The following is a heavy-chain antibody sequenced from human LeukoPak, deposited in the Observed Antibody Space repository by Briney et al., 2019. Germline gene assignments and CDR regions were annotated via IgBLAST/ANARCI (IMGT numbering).Heavy chain of an antibody. CDR3: AKDLLGEGDYFDY. V-gene: IGHV3-23*01. J-gene: IGHJ4*02. D-gene: IGHD3-16*01. Sequence: GGSLRLSCAASGFTFSSYAMSWVRQAPGEGLEWASAISGSGGSTYYADSVKGRFTISRDNSKNTLYLQMNSLRAEDTAVYYCAKDLLGEGDYFDYWGQGTLVTVSS. CDR1: GFTFSSYA. CDR2: ISGSGGST.